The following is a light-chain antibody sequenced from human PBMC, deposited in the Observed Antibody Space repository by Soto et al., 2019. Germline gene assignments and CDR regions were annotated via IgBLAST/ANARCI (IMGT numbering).Light chain of an antibody. CDR3: FSYAGKSVYV. CDR1: SSDVGSYNL. CDR2: EGT. Sequence: QSVLTQPASVSGSPGQSLTISCTGTSSDVGSYNLVSWFQQLPGKVPQLIIYEGTQRPSGVSDRFSGSKSGYTASLTISGLQAEDAADYYCFSYAGKSVYVFGTGTKVTLL. V-gene: IGLV2-23*01. J-gene: IGLJ1*01.